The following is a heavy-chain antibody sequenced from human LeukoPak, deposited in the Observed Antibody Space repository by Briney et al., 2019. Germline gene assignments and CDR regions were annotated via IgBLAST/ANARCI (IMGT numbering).Heavy chain of an antibody. CDR3: ARAPIGAMGWFDP. Sequence: SETLSPTCTVSGGSISSHYWSWIRQPPGKGLEWIGYIYYSGSTNYNPSLKSRVTISVDTSKNQFSLKLSSVTAADTAVYYCARAPIGAMGWFDPWGQGTLVTVSS. V-gene: IGHV4-59*11. CDR1: GGSISSHY. J-gene: IGHJ5*02. CDR2: IYYSGST. D-gene: IGHD1-26*01.